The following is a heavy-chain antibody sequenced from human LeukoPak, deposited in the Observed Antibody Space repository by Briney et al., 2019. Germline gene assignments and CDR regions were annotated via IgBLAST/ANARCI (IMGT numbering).Heavy chain of an antibody. CDR2: IYYSGST. V-gene: IGHV4-30-4*08. CDR3: ARVDRSVVASFDY. CDR1: GGSISSGDYY. Sequence: PSQTLSLTCTVSGGSISSGDYYWSWIRQPPGKGLEWIGYIYYSGSTYYNPSLKSRVTISVDTSKNQFSLKLSSVTAADTAVYYCARVDRSVVASFDYWGRGILVTVSS. J-gene: IGHJ4*02. D-gene: IGHD2-21*01.